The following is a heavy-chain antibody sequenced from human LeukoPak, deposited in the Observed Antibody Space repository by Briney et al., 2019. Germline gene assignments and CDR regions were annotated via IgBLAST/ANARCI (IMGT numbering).Heavy chain of an antibody. CDR1: GFTFSSYS. J-gene: IGHJ4*02. CDR3: ARGGVGATPGGGFDY. Sequence: PGGSLRLSCAASGFTFSSYSMNWVRQAPGKGLEWVSSISSSSSYIYCADSVKGRFTISRDNAKNSLYLQMNSLRAEDTAVYYCARGGVGATPGGGFDYWGQGTLVTVSS. D-gene: IGHD1-26*01. V-gene: IGHV3-21*01. CDR2: ISSSSSYI.